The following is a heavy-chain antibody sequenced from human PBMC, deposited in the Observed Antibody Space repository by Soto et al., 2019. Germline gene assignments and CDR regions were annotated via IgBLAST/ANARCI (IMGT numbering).Heavy chain of an antibody. V-gene: IGHV4-30-4*01. CDR3: ARGVTMVRGVIHTPYFDY. CDR2: IYYSGST. CDR1: GGSISSGDYY. J-gene: IGHJ4*02. Sequence: PSETLSLTCTVSGGSISSGDYYWSWIRQPPGKGLGWIGSIYYSGSTYYNPSLKSRVTISVDTSKNQFSLKLSSVTAADTAVYYCARGVTMVRGVIHTPYFDYWGQGTLVTV. D-gene: IGHD3-10*01.